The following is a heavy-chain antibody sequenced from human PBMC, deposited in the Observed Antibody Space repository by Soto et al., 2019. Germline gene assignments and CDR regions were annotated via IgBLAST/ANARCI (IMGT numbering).Heavy chain of an antibody. J-gene: IGHJ4*02. V-gene: IGHV3-33*01. D-gene: IGHD4-17*01. CDR2: IWYDGSNK. CDR3: ARDYYGDYGIRPSAYDY. CDR1: GFTFSSYG. Sequence: GGSLRLSCAASGFTFSSYGMHWVRQAPGKGLEWVAVIWYDGSNKYYADSVKGRFTISRDNSKNTLYLQMNSLRAEDTAVYYCARDYYGDYGIRPSAYDYWGQGTLVTVSS.